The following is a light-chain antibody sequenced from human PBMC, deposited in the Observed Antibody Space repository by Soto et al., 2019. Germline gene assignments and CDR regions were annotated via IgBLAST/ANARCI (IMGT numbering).Light chain of an antibody. CDR3: RSYTSNTLVV. Sequence: QSALTQPASVSGSPGQSITISCTGTSSDVGGYNYVSWYQQHPGKAPKVMIYEVSNRPSGVSNRFSGAKSGNTASLTISGLQAEDEADYYCRSYTSNTLVVFGGGTKLTVL. CDR1: SSDVGGYNY. V-gene: IGLV2-14*01. J-gene: IGLJ2*01. CDR2: EVS.